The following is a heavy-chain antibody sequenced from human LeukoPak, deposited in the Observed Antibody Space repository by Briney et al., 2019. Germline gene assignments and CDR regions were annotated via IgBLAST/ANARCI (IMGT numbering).Heavy chain of an antibody. CDR2: ISYDGSNK. V-gene: IGHV3-30*18. J-gene: IGHJ4*02. D-gene: IGHD3-22*01. CDR1: GFTLSTYG. Sequence: GRSLRLSCAASGFTLSTYGMHWVRQAPGKGLQWVALISYDGSNKYYADSVKGRFTISRDNSKNTLYLQMNSLRAEDTAVYYCAKELRYYYDRSGYYYYDYWGQGTLVTVSS. CDR3: AKELRYYYDRSGYYYYDY.